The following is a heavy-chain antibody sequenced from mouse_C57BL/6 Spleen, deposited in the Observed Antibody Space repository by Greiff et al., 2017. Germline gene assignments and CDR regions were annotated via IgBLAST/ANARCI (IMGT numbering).Heavy chain of an antibody. CDR3: ARKSRGYYAMNY. V-gene: IGHV1-54*01. J-gene: IGHJ4*01. Sequence: VQLQQSGAELVRPGTSVKVSCKASGYAFTNYLIEWVKQRPGQGLEWIGVINPGCGGTNYNEKFKGKATLTADKSSSTAYMQLSSLTSEDSAVYFCARKSRGYYAMNYWGQGTSVTVSS. CDR2: INPGCGGT. D-gene: IGHD1-1*01. CDR1: GYAFTNYL.